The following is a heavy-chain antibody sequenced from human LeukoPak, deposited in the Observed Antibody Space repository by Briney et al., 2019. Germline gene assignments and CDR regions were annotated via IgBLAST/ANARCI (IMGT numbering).Heavy chain of an antibody. CDR2: IKSTSDFI. CDR1: GFTFSSYS. D-gene: IGHD1-26*01. Sequence: GGSLRLSCVASGFTFSSYSMNWVRQAPGKGLEWVSSIKSTSDFIFYADSVKGRFTISRDNSKNTLYLQMNSLRAEDTAVYYCAKSGTGNYYSYFDYWGQGTLVTVSS. J-gene: IGHJ4*02. CDR3: AKSGTGNYYSYFDY. V-gene: IGHV3-21*04.